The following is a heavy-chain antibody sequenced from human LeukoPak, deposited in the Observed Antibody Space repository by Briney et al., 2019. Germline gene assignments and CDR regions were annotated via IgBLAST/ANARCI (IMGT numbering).Heavy chain of an antibody. CDR2: INTNTGNP. CDR3: ARGDYGDDFDAFDI. V-gene: IGHV7-4-1*02. D-gene: IGHD4-17*01. CDR1: GYTFTSYA. J-gene: IGHJ3*02. Sequence: ASVKVSCKASGYTFTSYAMNWVRQAPGQGLEWMGWINTNTGNPTYAQGFTGRFVFSLDTSVSTAYLQISSLKAEDTAVYYCARGDYGDDFDAFDIWGQGTMVTVSS.